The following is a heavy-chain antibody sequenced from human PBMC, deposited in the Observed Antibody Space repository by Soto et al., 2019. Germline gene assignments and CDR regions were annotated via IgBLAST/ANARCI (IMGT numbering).Heavy chain of an antibody. V-gene: IGHV1-3*01. CDR2: INAGNGYP. Sequence: QVQLVQSGAEVKKPGASVKVSCKASGYTFTTYAMHWVRQAPGQTLEWMGWINAGNGYPKYSQKFQGRVTISRDTSASTAYMELSSLSSEDTAVYYCARILLGSGTYYNTFDYWGQGTLVTVSS. CDR1: GYTFTTYA. CDR3: ARILLGSGTYYNTFDY. D-gene: IGHD3-10*01. J-gene: IGHJ4*02.